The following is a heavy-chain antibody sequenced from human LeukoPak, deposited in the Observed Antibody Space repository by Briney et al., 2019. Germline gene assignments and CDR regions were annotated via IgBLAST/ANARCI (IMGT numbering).Heavy chain of an antibody. J-gene: IGHJ5*02. CDR1: GGSFSGYY. CDR3: AKYRGNSNGGFDP. Sequence: KPSETLSLTCAVYGGSFSGYYWNWIRHRPGKGLEWSENHYNSGGTNYDPSQKSRVTTSVDTSKNQFSLKLTSVTAADTAVYYCAKYRGNSNGGFDPWGQGTLVSVSS. D-gene: IGHD4-23*01. CDR2: HYNSGGT. V-gene: IGHV4-59*01.